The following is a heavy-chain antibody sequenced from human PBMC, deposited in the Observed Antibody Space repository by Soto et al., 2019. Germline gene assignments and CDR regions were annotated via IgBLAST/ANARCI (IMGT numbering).Heavy chain of an antibody. CDR1: GYTFTYRY. CDR2: ITPFNGNT. D-gene: IGHD3-10*01. Sequence: SVKVSCKASGYTFTYRYLHWVRQAPGQALEWMGWITPFNGNTNYAQKFQDRGTITRDRAMSTAYMELSSLRSEDTAMYYCARSPYGSGSYYYDIWGQGTMVTVSS. J-gene: IGHJ3*02. CDR3: ARSPYGSGSYYYDI. V-gene: IGHV1-45*02.